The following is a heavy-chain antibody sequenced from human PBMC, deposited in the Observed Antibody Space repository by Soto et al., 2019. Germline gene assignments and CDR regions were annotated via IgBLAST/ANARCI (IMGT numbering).Heavy chain of an antibody. CDR3: ARGPSHGAFDI. J-gene: IGHJ3*02. CDR2: ISPDGSNA. CDR1: GSTFSSYD. V-gene: IGHV3-30-3*01. Sequence: QVQLVESGGDVVQPGRSLRLSCAASGSTFSSYDIHWVRQAPGKGLEWVAHISPDGSNAYYADSVKGRFIISRDNAKNMVYLQMNSLRVEDTSVYHCARGPSHGAFDIWGQGTMVTVSS.